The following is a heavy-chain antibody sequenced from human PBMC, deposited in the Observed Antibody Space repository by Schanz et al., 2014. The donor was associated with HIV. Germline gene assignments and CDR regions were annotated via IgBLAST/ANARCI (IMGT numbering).Heavy chain of an antibody. J-gene: IGHJ5*02. CDR3: VRDAGAQWLDGDNWFDP. V-gene: IGHV3-30-3*01. CDR1: GFTFNSYA. D-gene: IGHD6-19*01. CDR2: ISNDGSNK. Sequence: MQLVESGGGVVQPGRSLRLSCAASGFTFNSYAMHWVRQAPGKGLEWVTVISNDGSNKYYTDSVKGRFTISRDNSKNTVSLQMNSLRSEDTAVYYCVRDAGAQWLDGDNWFDPWGQGTLVTVSS.